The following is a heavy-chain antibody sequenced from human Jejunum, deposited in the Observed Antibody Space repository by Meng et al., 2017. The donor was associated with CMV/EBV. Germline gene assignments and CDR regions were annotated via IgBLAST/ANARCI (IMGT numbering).Heavy chain of an antibody. V-gene: IGHV4-39*07. CDR2: VYYTGST. Sequence: GASISNRSYYWGWIRQPPGEGLEWIGAVYYTGSTYYNPSLKSRLTISGDTSKNQFSLDLSSVSAADTAVYYCVRVSAVAHPPYYFDYWGQGTLVTVSS. CDR1: GASISNRSYY. J-gene: IGHJ4*02. CDR3: VRVSAVAHPPYYFDY. D-gene: IGHD4-23*01.